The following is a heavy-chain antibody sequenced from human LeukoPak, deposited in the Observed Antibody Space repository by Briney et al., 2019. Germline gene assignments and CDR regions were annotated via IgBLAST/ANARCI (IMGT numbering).Heavy chain of an antibody. J-gene: IGHJ4*02. D-gene: IGHD2-2*01. CDR2: SNPNSGGT. V-gene: IGHV1-2*02. CDR1: GYTFTGYY. CDR3: ARANALYCSSTSCLFDS. Sequence: ASVKVCCKASGYTFTGYYMHWVRQAPGQGLEWMAWSNPNSGGTYYAQNFHDRITMTRDTSISTAYMELSRLRSDDTAIYYCARANALYCSSTSCLFDSWGQGTLVTVSS.